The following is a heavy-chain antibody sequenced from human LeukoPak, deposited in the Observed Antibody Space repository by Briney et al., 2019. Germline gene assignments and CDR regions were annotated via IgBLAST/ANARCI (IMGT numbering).Heavy chain of an antibody. CDR1: GLTFGSYG. J-gene: IGHJ4*02. V-gene: IGHV3-33*01. CDR3: AATGGVAVAGSPFDY. D-gene: IGHD6-19*01. CDR2: IWHDGSNK. Sequence: GGSLRLSCAASGLTFGSYGMHWVRQAPGKGLEWVAVIWHDGSNKYYADSVKGRFTISRDNSKNTLYLQMDSLRIEDTAVYYCAATGGVAVAGSPFDYWGQGTLVTVSS.